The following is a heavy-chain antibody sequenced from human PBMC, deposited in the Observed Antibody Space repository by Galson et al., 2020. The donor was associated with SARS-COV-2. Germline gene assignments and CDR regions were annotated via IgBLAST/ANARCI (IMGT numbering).Heavy chain of an antibody. CDR2: ISYDVSNQ. CDR1: AFSLSSYY. Sequence: GGCLTLSCAASAFSLSSYYMHWVRQAPGKGLAWVAAISYDVSNQYYADSVTGRFTISRDKSKNTVYLQMNSLRAEDTAVYYCARDSDGWSYYYMDFWGKGTTVTVSS. D-gene: IGHD3-3*01. J-gene: IGHJ6*03. V-gene: IGHV3-33*01. CDR3: ARDSDGWSYYYMDF.